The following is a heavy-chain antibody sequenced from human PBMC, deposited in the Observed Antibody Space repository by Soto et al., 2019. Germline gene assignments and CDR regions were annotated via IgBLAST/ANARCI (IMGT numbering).Heavy chain of an antibody. CDR1: GGTFSPYT. V-gene: IGHV1-69*04. D-gene: IGHD3-10*01. CDR3: ARDWESTVSTWSFGAF. Sequence: SVNVSCKASGGTFSPYTINWVRQAPGQGLEWMGRIIPFLGVTNYAQKFQARVTITADKSTTTAYMELSGLRFEDTAVYYCARDWESTVSTWSFGAFWGRGTLVTVAS. CDR2: IIPFLGVT. J-gene: IGHJ4*02.